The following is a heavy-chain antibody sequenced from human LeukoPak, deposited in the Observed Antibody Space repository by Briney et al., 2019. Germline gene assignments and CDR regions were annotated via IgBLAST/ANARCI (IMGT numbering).Heavy chain of an antibody. J-gene: IGHJ4*02. D-gene: IGHD3-10*01. CDR1: GGSISSGGYS. CDR2: IYHSGST. Sequence: SETLSLTCAVSGGSISSGGYSWSWIRQPPGKGLEWIGYIYHSGSTYYNPSLKSRVTISVDRSKNQFSLKLSSVTAADTAVYYCARGSRLDRGASLYYFDYWGQGTLVTVSS. V-gene: IGHV4-30-2*01. CDR3: ARGSRLDRGASLYYFDY.